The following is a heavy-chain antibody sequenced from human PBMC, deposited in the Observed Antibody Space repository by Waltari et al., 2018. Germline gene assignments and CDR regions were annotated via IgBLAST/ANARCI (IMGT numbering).Heavy chain of an antibody. D-gene: IGHD1-26*01. CDR2: ISGSGCRT. Sequence: EVQLLESGGGLVQPGGSLRLSCAASGFTFSSYAMSWVRQAPGKGLEWGAAISGSGCRTYDADSVKGRFTISRDNSENTLYLQMNSLRAEDTAVYYCAKDPGFIVGATRDFDYWGQGTLVTVSS. CDR1: GFTFSSYA. CDR3: AKDPGFIVGATRDFDY. J-gene: IGHJ4*02. V-gene: IGHV3-23*01.